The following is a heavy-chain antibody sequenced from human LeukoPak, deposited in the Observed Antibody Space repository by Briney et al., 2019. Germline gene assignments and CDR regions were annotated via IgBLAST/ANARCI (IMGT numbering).Heavy chain of an antibody. Sequence: ASVTVSCKASGGTFSSYAISWVRQAPGQGLEWMGGIIPIFGTANYAQKFQGRVTVTADESTSTAYMELSSLRSEDTAVYYCAREPQLGPYYFDYWGQGTLVTVSS. D-gene: IGHD7-27*01. CDR1: GGTFSSYA. V-gene: IGHV1-69*13. CDR3: AREPQLGPYYFDY. J-gene: IGHJ4*02. CDR2: IIPIFGTA.